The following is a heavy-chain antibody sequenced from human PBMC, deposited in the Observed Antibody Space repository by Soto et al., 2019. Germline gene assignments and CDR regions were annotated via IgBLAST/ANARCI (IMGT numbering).Heavy chain of an antibody. Sequence: GGSLRLSCAASGFTFSSYAMSWVRQAPGKGLEWVSAISGSGGSTYYADSVKGRFTISRDNSKNTLYLQMNSLRAEDTAVYYCAKDGHENSDSFYYFDYWGQGTLVTVSS. D-gene: IGHD4-4*01. CDR3: AKDGHENSDSFYYFDY. CDR2: ISGSGGST. CDR1: GFTFSSYA. V-gene: IGHV3-23*01. J-gene: IGHJ4*02.